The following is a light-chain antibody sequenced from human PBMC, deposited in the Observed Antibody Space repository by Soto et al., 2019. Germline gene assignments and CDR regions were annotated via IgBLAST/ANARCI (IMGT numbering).Light chain of an antibody. J-gene: IGLJ2*01. CDR3: QTWGTGSVV. CDR1: SGHSSYA. CDR2: LNSDGSH. V-gene: IGLV4-69*01. Sequence: QLVLTQSPSVSASLGAWVKLSCTLSSGHSSYAIAWHQQQPEKGPRYLMKLNSDGSHSKGDGIPDRFSGSSSGAERYLTISSLQSEDEADYYCQTWGTGSVVFGGGTKLTVL.